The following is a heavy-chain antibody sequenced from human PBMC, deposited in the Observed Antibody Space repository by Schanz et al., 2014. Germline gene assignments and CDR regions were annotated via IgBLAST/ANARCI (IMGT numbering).Heavy chain of an antibody. D-gene: IGHD1-26*01. CDR2: FERVDSEP. CDR1: GYRLIHLT. CDR3: STSGEDLEPTPNY. Sequence: QVHLGQSGAEGKEPGASVKVSCKVSGYRLIHLTLYWGRQAHGKGLEWLGGFERVDSEPIYAPRFQGRVTMTKDSSTDTAYLEVTGLRSEDTAIYFCSTSGEDLEPTPNYWGQGTRITVSS. J-gene: IGHJ4*02. V-gene: IGHV1-24*01.